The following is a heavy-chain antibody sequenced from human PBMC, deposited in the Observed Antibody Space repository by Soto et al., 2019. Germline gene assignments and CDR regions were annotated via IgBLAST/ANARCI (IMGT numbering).Heavy chain of an antibody. V-gene: IGHV3-23*01. CDR3: AKGAVARPAYYYMDV. J-gene: IGHJ6*03. Sequence: EVQLLESGGGLVQPGGSLRLSCAASGFTFSGYAMSWVRQAPGKGLEWVSAISGSGGSTYYADSVKGRCTITRDNSKNTLYLQMNSRSAEDTAVYYCAKGAVARPAYYYMDVWGKGTTVTVSS. CDR2: ISGSGGST. D-gene: IGHD6-19*01. CDR1: GFTFSGYA.